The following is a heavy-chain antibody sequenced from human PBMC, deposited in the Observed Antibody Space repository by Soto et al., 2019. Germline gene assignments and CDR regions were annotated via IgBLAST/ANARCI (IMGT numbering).Heavy chain of an antibody. V-gene: IGHV3-7*04. Sequence: EVQLVESGGGLVQPGGSLRLSCAASGFTFSMYWMTWVRQAPGKGLEWVANIKQDGSETYSVDSVKGRFTISRDNAKNSLYLQMNSLRAEDTAVYYCARAGWGISRIDYWGQGTLVTVSS. CDR2: IKQDGSET. CDR3: ARAGWGISRIDY. J-gene: IGHJ4*02. CDR1: GFTFSMYW. D-gene: IGHD6-19*01.